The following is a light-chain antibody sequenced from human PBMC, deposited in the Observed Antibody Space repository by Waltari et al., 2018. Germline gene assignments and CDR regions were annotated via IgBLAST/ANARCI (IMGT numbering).Light chain of an antibody. J-gene: IGLJ1*01. V-gene: IGLV2-14*01. CDR2: EVS. CDR3: SSYTSSSSFYV. CDR1: SSAVCGDNY. Sequence: QSALTQPASVSGSPGQSITISCTGTSSAVCGDNYVSWYQQHPGKAPKPMIYEVSNRPSGVSNHFSGSKSGNTASLTISGLQAEDEADYYCSSYTSSSSFYVFGTGTKVTVL.